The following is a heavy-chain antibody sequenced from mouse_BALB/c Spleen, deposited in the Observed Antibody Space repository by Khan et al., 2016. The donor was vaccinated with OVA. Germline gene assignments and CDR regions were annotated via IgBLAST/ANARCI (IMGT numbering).Heavy chain of an antibody. D-gene: IGHD4-1*01. CDR2: ISSGADYT. CDR1: GFTFSAYS. J-gene: IGHJ3*01. V-gene: IGHV5-6*01. Sequence: EVELVESGGDLVKPGGSLKLSCAASGFTFSAYSMSWVRQTPDKRLEWVATISSGADYTYYPAGVKGRFTISRDTAKNTLYLQMSSLKSEDTAMYYCASHLTGSFAYWGQGTLVTVSA. CDR3: ASHLTGSFAY.